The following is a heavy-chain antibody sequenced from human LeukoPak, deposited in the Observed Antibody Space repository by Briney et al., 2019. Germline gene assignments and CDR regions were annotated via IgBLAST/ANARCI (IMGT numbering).Heavy chain of an antibody. CDR1: GFTFSSYS. CDR3: ARVDGYSYDAFDI. D-gene: IGHD5-18*01. J-gene: IGHJ3*02. Sequence: GGSLRLSCAASGFTFSSYSMNWVRQAPGKGLEWVSSISSSSSYIYYADSVKGRFTISRDNAKNSLYLQMNSLRAEDTAVYYCARVDGYSYDAFDIWGQGTMVTVSS. CDR2: ISSSSSYI. V-gene: IGHV3-21*01.